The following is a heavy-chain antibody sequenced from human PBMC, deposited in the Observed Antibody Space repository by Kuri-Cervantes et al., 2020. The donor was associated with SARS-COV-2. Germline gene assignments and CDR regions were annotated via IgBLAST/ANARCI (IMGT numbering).Heavy chain of an antibody. D-gene: IGHD6-19*01. J-gene: IGHJ6*02. CDR1: GGSISGYY. CDR2: INHSGST. Sequence: SETLSLTCTVSGGSISGYYWSWIRQPPGKGLEWIGEINHSGSTNYNPSLKSRVTISVDTSKNQFSLKLSSVTAADTAVYYCARTLGIAVAGHYYGMDVWGQGTTVTVSS. CDR3: ARTLGIAVAGHYYGMDV. V-gene: IGHV4-34*01.